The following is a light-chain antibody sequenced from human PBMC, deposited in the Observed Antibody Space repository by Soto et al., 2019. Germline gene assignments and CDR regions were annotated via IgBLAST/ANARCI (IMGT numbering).Light chain of an antibody. CDR3: QQYYVTPLT. CDR1: QSVFDSSDNKNY. V-gene: IGKV4-1*01. CDR2: WAS. Sequence: DIVMTQSPASLAVSLGERATINCKSSQSVFDSSDNKNYITWYQQKPGQPPKLLIYWASTRESGVPDRFSGSGSGTDFTLTISSLQAEDVAVYYCQQYYVTPLTFGGGTKLEIK. J-gene: IGKJ4*01.